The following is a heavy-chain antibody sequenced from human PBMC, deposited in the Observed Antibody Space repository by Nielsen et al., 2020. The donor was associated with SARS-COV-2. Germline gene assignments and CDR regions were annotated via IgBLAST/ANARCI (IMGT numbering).Heavy chain of an antibody. CDR3: ASGSYYWFDP. CDR1: GFTFSSYG. CDR2: IWYDGSNK. V-gene: IGHV3-33*08. D-gene: IGHD1-26*01. Sequence: GESLKISCAASGFTFSSYGMHWVRQAPGKGLEWVAVIWYDGSNKYYADSVKGRFTISRDNAKNSLYLQMNSLRAEDTAVYYCASGSYYWFDPWGQGTLVTVSS. J-gene: IGHJ5*02.